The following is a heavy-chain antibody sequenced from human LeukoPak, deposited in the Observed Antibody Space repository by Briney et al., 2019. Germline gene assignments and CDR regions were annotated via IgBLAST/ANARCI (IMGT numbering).Heavy chain of an antibody. CDR1: GYSISSGYY. Sequence: SETLSLTCTVSGYSISSGYYWGWIRQPPGKGLEWIGYIYYSGSTNYNPSLKSRVTISVDTSKNQFSLKLSSVTAADTAVYYCARQLFPWGQGTLVTVSS. D-gene: IGHD1-1*01. J-gene: IGHJ5*02. CDR2: IYYSGST. CDR3: ARQLFP. V-gene: IGHV4-38-2*02.